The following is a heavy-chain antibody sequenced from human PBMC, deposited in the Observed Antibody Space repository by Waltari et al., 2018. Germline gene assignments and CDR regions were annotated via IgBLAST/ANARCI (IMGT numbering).Heavy chain of an antibody. Sequence: QLQLQESGPGLVKPSETLSLTCTVPGGSIRRSSYYCGWIRQPPGKGLEWIGSIYYSGSTYYNPSLKSRVTISVDTSKNQFSLKLSSVTAADTAVYYCARRGHYYDSSGLDYWGQGTLVTVSS. CDR2: IYYSGST. V-gene: IGHV4-39*01. J-gene: IGHJ4*02. D-gene: IGHD3-22*01. CDR1: GGSIRRSSYY. CDR3: ARRGHYYDSSGLDY.